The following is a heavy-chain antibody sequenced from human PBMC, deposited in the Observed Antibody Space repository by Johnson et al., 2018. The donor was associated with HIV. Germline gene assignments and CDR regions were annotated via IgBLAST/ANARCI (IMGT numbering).Heavy chain of an antibody. Sequence: QVLLVESGGGVVQPGRSLRLSCAASGFTFSSYAMHWVRQAPGKGLEWVAVISYDGSNKYYADSGKGRFTISRDNSKNTLYLQMNSLRAEDTAVYYCARDGGYSSSWYKYAFDIWGQGTMVTVSS. D-gene: IGHD6-13*01. CDR1: GFTFSSYA. J-gene: IGHJ3*02. V-gene: IGHV3-30*04. CDR3: ARDGGYSSSWYKYAFDI. CDR2: ISYDGSNK.